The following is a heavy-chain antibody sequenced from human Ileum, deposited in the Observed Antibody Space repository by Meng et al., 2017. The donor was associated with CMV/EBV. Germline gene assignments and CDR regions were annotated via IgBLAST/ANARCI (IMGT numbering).Heavy chain of an antibody. CDR3: ARVPPARS. V-gene: IGHV4-34*01. Sequence: TLSLPCAVYGWSFSGYYWSWIRQPPGKGLEWIGEINHSGSTNYNPSLKSRVTISVDTSKNQFSLKLSSVTAADTAVYYCARVPPARSWGQGTLVTVSS. CDR1: GWSFSGYY. J-gene: IGHJ5*02. CDR2: INHSGST.